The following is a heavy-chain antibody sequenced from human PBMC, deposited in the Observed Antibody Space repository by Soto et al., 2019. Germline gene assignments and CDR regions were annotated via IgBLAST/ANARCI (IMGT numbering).Heavy chain of an antibody. D-gene: IGHD3-10*01. CDR2: IYYSGST. CDR1: GGSISSYY. CDR3: GTSLYYYRSGRDYYGMEV. J-gene: IGHJ6*01. V-gene: IGHV4-59*01. Sequence: SETLSLTCTVSGGSISSYYWSWIRQPPGKGLEWIGYIYYSGSTNYNPSLKSRVTISVDTSKNQFSLKLSSVTAADTAVYYCGTSLYYYRSGRDYYGMEVWGQATTVTVSS.